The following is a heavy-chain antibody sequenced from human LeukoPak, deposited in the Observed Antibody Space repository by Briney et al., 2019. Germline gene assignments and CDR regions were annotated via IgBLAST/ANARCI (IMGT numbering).Heavy chain of an antibody. CDR1: GYTFTSYD. Sequence: ASVKVSYKASGYTFTSYDINWVRQATGQGLEWMGWMNPNSGNTGYAQKFRGRVTMTRNTSISTAYMELSSLRSEDTAVYYCARGLTYGGYVDSWGQGTLVTVSS. D-gene: IGHD4/OR15-4a*01. CDR2: MNPNSGNT. J-gene: IGHJ4*02. CDR3: ARGLTYGGYVDS. V-gene: IGHV1-8*01.